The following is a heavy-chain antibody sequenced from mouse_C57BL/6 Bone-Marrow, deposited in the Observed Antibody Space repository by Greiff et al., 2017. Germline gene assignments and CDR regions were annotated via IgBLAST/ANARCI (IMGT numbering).Heavy chain of an antibody. D-gene: IGHD1-1*01. CDR2: IYPRSGNH. V-gene: IGHV1-81*01. Sequence: VKLVESGAELARPGASVKLSCKASGYTFTSYGISWVKQRTGQGLEWIGEIYPRSGNHYYNEKFKGKATLTADKSSSTADMELRSLTSEDSAVYFCARWNYYGSSYGYWGQGTTLTVSS. J-gene: IGHJ2*01. CDR3: ARWNYYGSSYGY. CDR1: GYTFTSYG.